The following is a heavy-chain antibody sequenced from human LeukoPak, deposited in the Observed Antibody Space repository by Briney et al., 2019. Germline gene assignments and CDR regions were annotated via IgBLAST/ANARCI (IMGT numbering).Heavy chain of an antibody. CDR3: ARAQLASGTDY. V-gene: IGHV3-53*01. Sequence: PGGSLRLSCAASGFTVRYNSMTWVRQAPGKGLEWVPTIYADGTTYYADSMKGRFTISRDNSKNTLDLQMNSLRAEDTAVYYCARAQLASGTDYWGQGTLVTVSS. CDR1: GFTVRYNS. CDR2: IYADGTT. J-gene: IGHJ4*02. D-gene: IGHD3-3*02.